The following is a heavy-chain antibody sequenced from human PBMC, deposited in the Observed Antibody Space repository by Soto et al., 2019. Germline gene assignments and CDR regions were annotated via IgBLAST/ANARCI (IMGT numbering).Heavy chain of an antibody. CDR2: IYYSGST. J-gene: IGHJ5*02. Sequence: SETLSLTCTVSGGSISSGDYYWSWIRQPPGKGLEWIGYIYYSGSTYYNPSLKSRVTISVDTSKNQFSLKLSSVTAADTAVYYCARDRVDYGGNSRNRFDPWGPGTLVTVSS. D-gene: IGHD4-17*01. V-gene: IGHV4-30-4*01. CDR3: ARDRVDYGGNSRNRFDP. CDR1: GGSISSGDYY.